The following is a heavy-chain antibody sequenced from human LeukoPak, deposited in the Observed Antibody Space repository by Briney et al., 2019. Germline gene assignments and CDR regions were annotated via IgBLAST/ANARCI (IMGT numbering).Heavy chain of an antibody. CDR3: ARKNYYDSSGYCDI. J-gene: IGHJ3*02. D-gene: IGHD3-22*01. CDR2: IYYSGST. CDR1: GGSISSYY. V-gene: IGHV4-59*01. Sequence: SETLSLTCTVSGGSISSYYWSWIRQPPGKGLEWIGYIYYSGSTNYNPSLKSRVTISVDTFKNQFSLKLSSVTAADTAVYYCARKNYYDSSGYCDIWGQGTMVTVSS.